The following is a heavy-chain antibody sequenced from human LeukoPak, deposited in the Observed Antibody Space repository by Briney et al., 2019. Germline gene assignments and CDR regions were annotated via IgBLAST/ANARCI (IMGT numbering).Heavy chain of an antibody. CDR2: INPNSGGT. D-gene: IGHD2-15*01. CDR1: GYTFTGYY. CDR3: LIGCSGGSCYEQPDY. Sequence: ASVKVSCKASGYTFTGYYMHWVRQAPGQGLEWMGRINPNSGGTNYAQKFQGRVTMTRDTSISTAYMELSRLRSDDTAVYYCLIGCSGGSCYEQPDYWGQGTLVTASS. V-gene: IGHV1-2*06. J-gene: IGHJ4*02.